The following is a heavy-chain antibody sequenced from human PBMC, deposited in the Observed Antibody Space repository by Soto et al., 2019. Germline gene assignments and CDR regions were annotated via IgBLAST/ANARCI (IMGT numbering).Heavy chain of an antibody. CDR3: ARESFVLIHVDIVATSPAGFDY. CDR1: GGSISSGGYS. Sequence: SETLSLTCAVSGGSISSGGYSWSWIRQPPGKGLEWIGYIYHSGSTYYNPSLKSRVTISVDRSKNQFSLQLNSVTPEDTAVYYCARESFVLIHVDIVATSPAGFDYWGQGTLVTVSS. J-gene: IGHJ4*02. D-gene: IGHD5-12*01. V-gene: IGHV4-30-2*01. CDR2: IYHSGST.